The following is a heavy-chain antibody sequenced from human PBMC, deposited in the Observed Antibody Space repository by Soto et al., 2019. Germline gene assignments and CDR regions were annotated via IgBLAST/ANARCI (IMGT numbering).Heavy chain of an antibody. CDR1: GVSISSSSYY. J-gene: IGHJ4*02. CDR2: IFYGGTT. D-gene: IGHD3-3*01. V-gene: IGHV4-39*01. Sequence: QLQLQESGPGLVKPSETLSLTCTVSGVSISSSSYYWVWIRQPPGKGLNYIGSIFYGGTTYYNPSLKSRATISVDTSKNQFSMELRSVTAADTAVYYCARRIEWTKLDYWGQGTLVTVSS. CDR3: ARRIEWTKLDY.